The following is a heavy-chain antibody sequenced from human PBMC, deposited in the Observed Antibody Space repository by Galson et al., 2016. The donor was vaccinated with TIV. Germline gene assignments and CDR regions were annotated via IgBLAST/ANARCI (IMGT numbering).Heavy chain of an antibody. V-gene: IGHV1-18*04. CDR3: ARDLMTSVTTPFDF. D-gene: IGHD4-17*01. CDR2: ISGYNGHT. J-gene: IGHJ4*01. CDR1: GYTYTNYG. Sequence: SVKVSCKASGYTYTNYGISWVRQAPGKGLEWMGWISGYNGHTKSAQTFQGRVTMTTDTSTSTAYMELSSLRSDDTAVYYCARDLMTSVTTPFDFWGQGTLVTVSS.